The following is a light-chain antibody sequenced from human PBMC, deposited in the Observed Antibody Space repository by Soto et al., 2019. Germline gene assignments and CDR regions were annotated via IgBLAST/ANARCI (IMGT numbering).Light chain of an antibody. CDR3: AAWDDSLSGVV. V-gene: IGLV2-8*01. CDR2: RND. Sequence: QSALTQPPSASGSPGRSVTISCTGTSSDVGGYDYVSWFQQHPGKAPKLLIYRNDQRPSGVPDRFSGSMSGTAASLAIGGLRSEDEADYYCAAWDDSLSGVVFGGGTKVTVL. CDR1: SSDVGGYDY. J-gene: IGLJ2*01.